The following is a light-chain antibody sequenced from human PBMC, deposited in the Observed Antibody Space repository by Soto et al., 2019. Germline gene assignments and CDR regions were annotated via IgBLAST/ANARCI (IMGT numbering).Light chain of an antibody. CDR2: DAS. CDR3: HQRSNWPPVT. J-gene: IGKJ4*01. Sequence: IVLTQSPATLSLSPGERATLSCRASQSVSSYLAWYQQKPGQAPRLLIYDASNRATGIPARFSGSGSGTDFTITISSLEPEDFAIYYCHQRSNWPPVTFGGGTKVEIK. V-gene: IGKV3-11*01. CDR1: QSVSSY.